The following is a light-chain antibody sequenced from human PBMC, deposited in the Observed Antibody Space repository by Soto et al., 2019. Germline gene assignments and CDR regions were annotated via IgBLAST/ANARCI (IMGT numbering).Light chain of an antibody. V-gene: IGLV2-14*03. CDR2: DVS. J-gene: IGLJ1*01. CDR1: SSDVGAYNY. CDR3: SSYTSASTFYV. Sequence: QSVLTQPASVSGSPGQSITISCTGTSSDVGAYNYVSWYQQHPGKAPKLMIYDVSDRPSGVSNRFSGSKSGNRASLTISGLQAEDEADYYCSSYTSASTFYVFGTGTKLTVL.